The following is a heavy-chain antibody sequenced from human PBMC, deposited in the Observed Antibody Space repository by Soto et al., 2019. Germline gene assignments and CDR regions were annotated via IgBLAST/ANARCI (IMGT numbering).Heavy chain of an antibody. CDR2: ITSSGTTV. J-gene: IGHJ4*02. CDR1: GFTFSSYS. D-gene: IGHD6-13*01. CDR3: ARGSSNWAYYFDF. V-gene: IGHV3-48*02. Sequence: EVHLVESGGGLVQPGGSLRLSCAASGFTFSSYSLNWFRQAPGKGLEWVSDITSSGTTVYYADSVRGRFTISRDNAKNSLYLQMNSLRDDDTAVYYCARGSSNWAYYFDFWGQGTLVTVSS.